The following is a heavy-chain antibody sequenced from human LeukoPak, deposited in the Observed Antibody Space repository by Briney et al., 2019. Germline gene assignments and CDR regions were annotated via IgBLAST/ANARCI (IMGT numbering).Heavy chain of an antibody. CDR3: ARGPSHPGIAVAGTNWFDP. D-gene: IGHD6-19*01. CDR1: GYTFTGYY. Sequence: ASVKVSCKASGYTFTGYYMHWVRQAPGQGLEWMGWINPNSGGTNYAQKFQGRVTMTGDTSISTAYMELSRLRSDDTAVYYCARGPSHPGIAVAGTNWFDPWGQGTLVTVSS. V-gene: IGHV1-2*02. CDR2: INPNSGGT. J-gene: IGHJ5*02.